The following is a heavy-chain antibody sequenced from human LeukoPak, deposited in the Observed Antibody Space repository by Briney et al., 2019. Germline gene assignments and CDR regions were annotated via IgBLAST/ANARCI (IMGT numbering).Heavy chain of an antibody. CDR1: GFTFSSYG. Sequence: PGRSLRLSCAASGFTFSSYGMHWVRQAPGKGLEWVAVISYDGSNKYYADSVKGRFTISRDNAKNSLYLQMNSLRAEDTAVYYCARDKSGREAYCGGDCYSGTFDYWGQGTLVTVSS. V-gene: IGHV3-30*03. J-gene: IGHJ4*02. D-gene: IGHD2-21*02. CDR3: ARDKSGREAYCGGDCYSGTFDY. CDR2: ISYDGSNK.